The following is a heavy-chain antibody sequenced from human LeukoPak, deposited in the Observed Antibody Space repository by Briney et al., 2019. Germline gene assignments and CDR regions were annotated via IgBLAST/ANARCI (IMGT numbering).Heavy chain of an antibody. V-gene: IGHV3-7*01. CDR2: IKKDGSEK. Sequence: PGGTLRLSCAASGFSFSSYGMSWVRQAPGKGLEWVANIKKDGSEKYYVDAVKGRFTISRDNAKTSLYLQMNSLRAEDTAVYYCARDRHYGTTVAYDAFDIWGQGTMVTVSS. J-gene: IGHJ3*02. CDR3: ARDRHYGTTVAYDAFDI. CDR1: GFSFSSYG. D-gene: IGHD1-14*01.